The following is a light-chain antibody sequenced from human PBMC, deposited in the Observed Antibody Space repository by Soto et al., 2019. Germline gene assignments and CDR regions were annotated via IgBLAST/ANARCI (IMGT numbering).Light chain of an antibody. Sequence: EIVMTQSPVTISVSPGERVTLSCRASQSVSNNLAWYQQKSGQAPRLLIYAASTRVTGIPARFSGSGSGTEFTLTISSLQSEDFAIYYCQQYNNWPPVTFGQGTRLDIK. CDR3: QQYNNWPPVT. CDR2: AAS. CDR1: QSVSNN. V-gene: IGKV3-15*01. J-gene: IGKJ5*01.